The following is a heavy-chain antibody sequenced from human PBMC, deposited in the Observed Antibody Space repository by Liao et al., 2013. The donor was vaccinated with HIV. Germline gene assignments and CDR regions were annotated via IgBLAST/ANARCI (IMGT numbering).Heavy chain of an antibody. CDR3: ARGRLLAEYNIDV. Sequence: QLLLQESGPGLVKPSETLSLTCAVDGGSLSGYYWSWIRQPPGKGLEWIGEIIHSGGTNYRPSLKSRVTISVDSANKSFSLKLSSVTAADTAVYYCARGRLLAEYNIDVWGKGTTVTVSS. V-gene: IGHV4-34*01. D-gene: IGHD2-8*02. CDR2: IIHSGGT. CDR1: GGSLSGYY. J-gene: IGHJ6*03.